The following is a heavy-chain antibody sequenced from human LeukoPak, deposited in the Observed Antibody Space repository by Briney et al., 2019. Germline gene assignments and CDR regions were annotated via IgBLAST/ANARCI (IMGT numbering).Heavy chain of an antibody. Sequence: ASVKVSCKASGYTFTGYYMHWVRQAPGQGLEWMGWINPNSGGTNYAQKFQGRVTMTRDTSISTAYMELSRLRSDDTAVYYCARVRGYCSSTSCSPFNWFDPRGQGTLVTVSS. CDR1: GYTFTGYY. J-gene: IGHJ5*02. CDR3: ARVRGYCSSTSCSPFNWFDP. D-gene: IGHD2-2*01. V-gene: IGHV1-2*02. CDR2: INPNSGGT.